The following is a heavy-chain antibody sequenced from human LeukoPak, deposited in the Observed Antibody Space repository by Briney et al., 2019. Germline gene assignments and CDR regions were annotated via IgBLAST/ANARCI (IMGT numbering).Heavy chain of an antibody. J-gene: IGHJ3*02. Sequence: ASVKVSCKASGYTFTSYYMHWVRQAPGQGLEWMGIINPSGGSTSYAQKFQGRVTMTRDTSTSTVYMEPSSLRSEDTAVYYCASGQGGCSGGSCYYDAFDIWGQGTMVTVSS. D-gene: IGHD2-15*01. V-gene: IGHV1-46*01. CDR3: ASGQGGCSGGSCYYDAFDI. CDR1: GYTFTSYY. CDR2: INPSGGST.